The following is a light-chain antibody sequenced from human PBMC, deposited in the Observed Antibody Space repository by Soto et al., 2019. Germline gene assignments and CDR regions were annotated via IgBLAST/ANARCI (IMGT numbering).Light chain of an antibody. CDR1: SSDVGGYNY. J-gene: IGLJ1*01. Sequence: QSVLTQPASVSGSPGQSITISCTGTSSDVGGYNYVSWYQHHPGKAPKLMIYEVSNRPSGVSYRFSGSKSGNTASLTISGLPAEDEADYYCNSYTGSDIVFGTGTKLTVL. CDR3: NSYTGSDIV. V-gene: IGLV2-14*01. CDR2: EVS.